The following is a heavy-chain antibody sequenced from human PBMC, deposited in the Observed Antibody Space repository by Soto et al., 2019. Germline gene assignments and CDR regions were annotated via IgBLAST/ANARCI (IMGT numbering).Heavy chain of an antibody. Sequence: QVQLVQSGSEVKKPGASANLSCKASGDTFKNFYIHWVRQAPGQGLEWRGMISSSGHTTTYPQKFKGRVTMTKDSSTSTLYMELSNLRSDDTAIYYCARHFGMVKEYYYYYGMDVWGPGTTVTVSS. D-gene: IGHD3-3*01. CDR2: ISSSGHTT. CDR1: GDTFKNFY. CDR3: ARHFGMVKEYYYYYGMDV. J-gene: IGHJ6*02. V-gene: IGHV1-46*02.